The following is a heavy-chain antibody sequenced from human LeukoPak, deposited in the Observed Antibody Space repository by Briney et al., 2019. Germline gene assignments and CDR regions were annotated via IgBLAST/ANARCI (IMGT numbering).Heavy chain of an antibody. CDR1: GFTFSSYS. V-gene: IGHV3-21*01. CDR2: ISSSSSYI. D-gene: IGHD2-15*01. CDR3: AREYCGGGSCYRGIDY. Sequence: GGSLRLSCAASGFTFSSYSMNWVRQAPGKGLEWVSSISSSSSYIYYADSVKGRFTISRDNAKNSLYLQMNSLRAEDTAVYYCAREYCGGGSCYRGIDYWGQGTLVTVSS. J-gene: IGHJ4*02.